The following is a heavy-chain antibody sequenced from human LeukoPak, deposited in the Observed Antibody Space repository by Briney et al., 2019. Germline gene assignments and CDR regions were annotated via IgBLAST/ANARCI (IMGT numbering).Heavy chain of an antibody. D-gene: IGHD6-13*01. CDR1: GGSISSSHYY. V-gene: IGHV4-39*01. J-gene: IGHJ4*02. CDR3: ARHGGSSWYDVDY. Sequence: SETLSLTCTVSGGSISSSHYYWGWIRQPPGKGLEWIGTIYYGGSTYYTPSNPSLKSRVTISVDTSKNQFSLKLSSVTAADTAVYYCARHGGSSWYDVDYWGQGTLVTVSS. CDR2: IYYGGST.